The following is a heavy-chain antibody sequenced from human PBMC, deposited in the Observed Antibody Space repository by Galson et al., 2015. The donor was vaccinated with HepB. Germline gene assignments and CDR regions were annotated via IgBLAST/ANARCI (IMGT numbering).Heavy chain of an antibody. V-gene: IGHV3-30*18. J-gene: IGHJ4*02. CDR1: GFIFRKFG. Sequence: SLRLSCAASGFIFRKFGMHWVRQAPGKGLEWVALISFDGSIDFHADSVRGRFSISRDNSQKAVCLQMNSLRTEDTAVYYCAKSHNTSLIDSWGQGTLVTVSS. D-gene: IGHD2-2*01. CDR2: ISFDGSID. CDR3: AKSHNTSLIDS.